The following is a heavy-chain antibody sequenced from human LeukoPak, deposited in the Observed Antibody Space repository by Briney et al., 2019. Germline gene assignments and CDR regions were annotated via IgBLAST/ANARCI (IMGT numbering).Heavy chain of an antibody. CDR3: ARQWLLRDTFDY. CDR2: ISGSGGNT. V-gene: IGHV3-23*01. J-gene: IGHJ4*02. Sequence: PGGSLRLSCAASGFTFTIYSMTWVRQAPGKGLEWVSAISGSGGNTYYTDSVKGRFTNSRDNSKNTLYLQMNSLRAEDTAVYYCARQWLLRDTFDYWGRGTLVTVSS. D-gene: IGHD3-22*01. CDR1: GFTFTIYS.